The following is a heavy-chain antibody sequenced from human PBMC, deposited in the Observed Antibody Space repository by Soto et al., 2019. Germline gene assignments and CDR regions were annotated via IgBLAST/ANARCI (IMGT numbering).Heavy chain of an antibody. CDR1: GGSISTYF. V-gene: IGHV4-59*01. J-gene: IGHJ4*02. Sequence: SETLSLTCTVSGGSISTYFWSWIRQPPGKGLEWIGYISNSGSINYNPSLKSRVTMSIDTSKNQFSLKLSSVTAADTAVYYCARTPNYGDPDYWGQGTLVTVSS. CDR2: ISNSGSI. D-gene: IGHD4-17*01. CDR3: ARTPNYGDPDY.